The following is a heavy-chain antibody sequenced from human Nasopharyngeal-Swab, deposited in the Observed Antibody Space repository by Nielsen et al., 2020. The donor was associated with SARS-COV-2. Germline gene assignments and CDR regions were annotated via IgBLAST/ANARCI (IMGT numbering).Heavy chain of an antibody. V-gene: IGHV1-46*01. CDR3: ARKEATAMEELYYYGMDV. CDR2: INPSGGST. Sequence: ASVKVSCKASGYTFTGYYMHWVRQAPGQGLEWMGIINPSGGSTSYAQKFQGRVTMTRDTSTSTVYMELSSLRSEDTAVYYCARKEATAMEELYYYGMDVWGQGTTVTVSS. CDR1: GYTFTGYY. D-gene: IGHD5-18*01. J-gene: IGHJ6*02.